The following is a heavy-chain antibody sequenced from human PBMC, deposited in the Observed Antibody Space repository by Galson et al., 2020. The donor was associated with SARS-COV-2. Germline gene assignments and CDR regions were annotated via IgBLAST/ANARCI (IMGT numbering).Heavy chain of an antibody. D-gene: IGHD6-19*01. CDR1: GFTFSSHA. V-gene: IGHV3-33*01. CDR2: IFYDGSDK. J-gene: IGHJ4*02. CDR3: ARDGQLSSGWAFDY. Sequence: GGSLILSCAASGFTFSSHAIHWVRQAPGKGLEWVAQIFYDGSDKYYGDSVKGRFTISRDSSKNMVYLQMNNLKVDDTAVYYCARDGQLSSGWAFDYWGQGTLVTVSS.